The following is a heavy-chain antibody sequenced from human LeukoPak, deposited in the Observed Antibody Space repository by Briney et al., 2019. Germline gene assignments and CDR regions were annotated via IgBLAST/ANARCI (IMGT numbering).Heavy chain of an antibody. Sequence: ASVKVSCKASGYTFTSYYIHWVRQATGQGLEWMGIINPSGGSTIYAQRFQGRVTMTRDMSTSTDYMELSSLRSEDTAVYFCARDNSVEDTAWWFDPWGQGTLVTVSS. J-gene: IGHJ5*02. CDR2: INPSGGST. CDR1: GYTFTSYY. CDR3: ARDNSVEDTAWWFDP. V-gene: IGHV1-46*01. D-gene: IGHD4-23*01.